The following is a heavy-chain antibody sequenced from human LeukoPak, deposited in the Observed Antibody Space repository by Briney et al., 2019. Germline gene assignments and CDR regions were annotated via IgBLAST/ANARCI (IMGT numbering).Heavy chain of an antibody. Sequence: GGSLRLSCAASGFTFSSYALNWVRQAPGKELEWVSHISGSSGTKHYADSVEGRFTISRDSARNSMFLQMNSLRDEDTAIYYCARGRYYGSGSGDAFDLWGQGAMVIVS. J-gene: IGHJ3*01. CDR3: ARGRYYGSGSGDAFDL. CDR1: GFTFSSYA. V-gene: IGHV3-48*02. CDR2: ISGSSGTK. D-gene: IGHD3-10*01.